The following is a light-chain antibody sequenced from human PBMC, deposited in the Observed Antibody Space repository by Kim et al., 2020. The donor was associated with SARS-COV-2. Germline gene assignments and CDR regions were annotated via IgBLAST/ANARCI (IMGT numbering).Light chain of an antibody. V-gene: IGLV3-9*01. Sequence: SYELTQPLSVSVALGQTASITCGGNNIGGKNVHWYQQKPGQAPALVIYTDTNRPSGIPERFSGSNSGNTATLTISRAQVGDEADYYCQVWDSSTLNWVFGGGTQLTVL. CDR1: NIGGKN. J-gene: IGLJ3*02. CDR3: QVWDSSTLNWV. CDR2: TDT.